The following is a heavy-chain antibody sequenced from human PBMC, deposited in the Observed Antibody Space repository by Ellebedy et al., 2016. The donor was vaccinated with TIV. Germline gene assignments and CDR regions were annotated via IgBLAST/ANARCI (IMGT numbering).Heavy chain of an antibody. CDR2: IWYDGSDK. V-gene: IGHV3-33*06. J-gene: IGHJ4*02. Sequence: GESLKISCSASGFTFSRHTMHWVRQAPGKGLEWVAVIWYDGSDKYYADSVKGRFTISRDNSKNTLYLEMNSLRTEDTAIYYCAKKVGSTDWFLGFDYWGQGILVTVSS. CDR1: GFTFSRHT. CDR3: AKKVGSTDWFLGFDY. D-gene: IGHD3-9*01.